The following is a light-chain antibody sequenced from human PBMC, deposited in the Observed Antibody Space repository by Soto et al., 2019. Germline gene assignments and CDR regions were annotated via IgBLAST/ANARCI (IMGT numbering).Light chain of an antibody. Sequence: EIVMTQSPVTLSVSPGERATLSCRASQNISRSLAWYQQKPGQGPSLLIYGTSTRAGGVPARFSGGGSGTEFTLTITSLQSEDFAVYYCHKYNGCPRTFGPGTKVDIK. V-gene: IGKV3-15*01. J-gene: IGKJ1*01. CDR2: GTS. CDR3: HKYNGCPRT. CDR1: QNISRS.